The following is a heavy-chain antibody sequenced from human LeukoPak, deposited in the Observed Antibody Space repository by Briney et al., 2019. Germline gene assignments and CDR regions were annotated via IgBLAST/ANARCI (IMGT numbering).Heavy chain of an antibody. CDR2: ISGSGGST. CDR1: GFTFSRYA. Sequence: GGSLRLSCAAPGFTFSRYAMSWVRQAPGKGLEWISAISGSGGSTNYADSVRGRFTISRDNSKNTLYLQMNTLRAEDTAVYYCAKDLSAYNYGFRWRYFDYWGQGTLVTVSS. D-gene: IGHD5-18*01. CDR3: AKDLSAYNYGFRWRYFDY. V-gene: IGHV3-23*01. J-gene: IGHJ4*02.